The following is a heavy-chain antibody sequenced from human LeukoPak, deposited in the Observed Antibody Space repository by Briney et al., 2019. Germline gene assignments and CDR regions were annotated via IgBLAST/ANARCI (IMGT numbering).Heavy chain of an antibody. CDR2: INSDGSRT. Sequence: GGSLRLSCEASGFTFSRYWMHWVRQAPGKGLVWVSRINSDGSRTTYADSMKGRFTIFRDNAKNTLYLQMNSLRAEDTAVYYCAELGITMIGGVWGKRTTVTISS. D-gene: IGHD3-10*02. CDR3: AELGITMIGGV. J-gene: IGHJ6*04. V-gene: IGHV3-74*01. CDR1: GFTFSRYW.